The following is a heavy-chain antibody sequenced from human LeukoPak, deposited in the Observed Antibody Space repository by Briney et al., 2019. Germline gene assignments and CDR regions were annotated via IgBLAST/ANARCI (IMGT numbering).Heavy chain of an antibody. CDR3: ARGGYYDSSGYLYRMDV. J-gene: IGHJ6*02. Sequence: PSETLSLTCTVSGGSLSSYYWSWLRQPAGKGLEWIGRIYTRGSTNYNPSLKSRVTISVDTSKNQFSLKLSSVPAADRAVYYCARGGYYDSSGYLYRMDVWGQGTTVTVSS. V-gene: IGHV4-4*07. CDR2: IYTRGST. D-gene: IGHD3-22*01. CDR1: GGSLSSYY.